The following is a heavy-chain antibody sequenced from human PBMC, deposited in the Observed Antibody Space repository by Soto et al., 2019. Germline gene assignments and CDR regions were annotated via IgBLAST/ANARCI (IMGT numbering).Heavy chain of an antibody. D-gene: IGHD3-10*01. J-gene: IGHJ4*02. CDR2: INPNSGNI. CDR1: GDTFTTYD. V-gene: IGHV1-8*01. CDR3: ERARASGSYYLIDY. Sequence: GASVKVSCKASGDTFTTYDINWVRQATGHGLEWMGWINPNSGNIGYAQRFQGRVTMTRDTAIRTAYMEVSSLRSDDTAVYYCERARASGSYYLIDYWGQGTLVTVSS.